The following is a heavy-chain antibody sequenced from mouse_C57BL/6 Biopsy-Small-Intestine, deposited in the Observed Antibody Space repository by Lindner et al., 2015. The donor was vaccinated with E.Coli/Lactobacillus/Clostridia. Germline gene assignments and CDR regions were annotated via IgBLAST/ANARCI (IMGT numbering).Heavy chain of an antibody. J-gene: IGHJ4*01. CDR2: ISSGSSTI. D-gene: IGHD1-1*02. CDR3: ASNGHYYAMDY. CDR1: GFTFSDYG. Sequence: VQLQESGGGLVKPGGSLKLSCAASGFTFSDYGMHWVRQAPEKGLEWVAYISSGSSTIYYADTVKGRFTISRDNAKNTLFLQMTSLRSEDTAMYYCASNGHYYAMDYWGQGTSVTVSS. V-gene: IGHV5-17*01.